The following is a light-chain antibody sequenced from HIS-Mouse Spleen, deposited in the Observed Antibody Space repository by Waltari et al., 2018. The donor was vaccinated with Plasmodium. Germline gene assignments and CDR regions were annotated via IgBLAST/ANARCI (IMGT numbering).Light chain of an antibody. V-gene: IGLV2-8*01. CDR1: SSSVGGYNY. J-gene: IGLJ1*01. Sequence: QSALTQPPSASGSPGQSVTISCTGTSSSVGGYNYGSWYQQHPGKAPKLMIYEVSKRPSGVPDRFSGSKSGNTASLTVSGLQAEDEADYYCSSYAGSNNVFGTGTKVTVL. CDR2: EVS. CDR3: SSYAGSNNV.